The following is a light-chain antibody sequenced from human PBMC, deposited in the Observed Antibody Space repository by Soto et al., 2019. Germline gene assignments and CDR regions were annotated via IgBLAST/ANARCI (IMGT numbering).Light chain of an antibody. CDR3: SSYTSSTSILL. CDR2: DAS. V-gene: IGLV2-14*03. CDR1: YSDIGGYKH. Sequence: QSVLTQPASVSASPGQSITISCIGTYSDIGGYKHVSWYQQHPGKAPKLIIYDASSRPSGISNRFSASKSANTASLTISGLQADDEADYYCSSYTSSTSILLFGAGTKVTV. J-gene: IGLJ1*01.